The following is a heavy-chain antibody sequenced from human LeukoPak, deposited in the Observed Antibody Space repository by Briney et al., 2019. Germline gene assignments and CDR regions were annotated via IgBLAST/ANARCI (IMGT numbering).Heavy chain of an antibody. CDR2: MNPNSGRT. J-gene: IGHJ4*02. CDR3: TRAPSYYGSGADY. V-gene: IGHV1-2*02. D-gene: IGHD3-10*01. CDR1: VYTFTRYY. Sequence: ASVKVSFKASVYTFTRYYMHWVRQAPGQGLEWMGWMNPNSGRTNYAQKFQGRVTMTGDTSISTAYMELTRLTSDDTAVYFCTRAPSYYGSGADYWGQGTLVTVSS.